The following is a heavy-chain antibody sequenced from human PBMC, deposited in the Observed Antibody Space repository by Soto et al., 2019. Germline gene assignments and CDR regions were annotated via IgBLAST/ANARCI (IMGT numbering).Heavy chain of an antibody. Sequence: GGSLRLSGAACGFTFSSYAMTSVRQAPGKGLEWVSAISGSGGSTYYADSVKGRFTISRDNSKNTLYLQMNSLRAEDTAVYYCAKVESLRWDRGYYGMDVWGQGTTVTVSS. CDR3: AKVESLRWDRGYYGMDV. D-gene: IGHD4-17*01. J-gene: IGHJ6*02. CDR1: GFTFSSYA. V-gene: IGHV3-23*01. CDR2: ISGSGGST.